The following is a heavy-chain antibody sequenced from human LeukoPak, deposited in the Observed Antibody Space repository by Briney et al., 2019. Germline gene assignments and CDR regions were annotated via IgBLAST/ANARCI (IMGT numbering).Heavy chain of an antibody. D-gene: IGHD4-11*01. CDR3: ARQQGLQNLNFEL. Sequence: GASVKVSCKASGYTFTSYYIHWVRQAPGQGLEWMGIINPIGGTTDYAQKFQGRVTMTRDTSTSTVYMELSSLRSEDTAVYYCARQQGLQNLNFELWGQGTLVTVSS. CDR2: INPIGGTT. V-gene: IGHV1-46*01. CDR1: GYTFTSYY. J-gene: IGHJ4*02.